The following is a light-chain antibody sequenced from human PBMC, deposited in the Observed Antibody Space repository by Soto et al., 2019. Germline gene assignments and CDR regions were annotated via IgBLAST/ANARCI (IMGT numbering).Light chain of an antibody. CDR1: QSISSY. Sequence: DIQMTESPSSMSASVGDRVTITCRASQSISSYLNWYQQKPGKAPKLLIYAASSLQSGVPSRFSGSGSGTDFTLTISSLKTEDVATYYCQQSYSTPITFGQGTRLEIK. CDR3: QQSYSTPIT. J-gene: IGKJ5*01. V-gene: IGKV1-39*01. CDR2: AAS.